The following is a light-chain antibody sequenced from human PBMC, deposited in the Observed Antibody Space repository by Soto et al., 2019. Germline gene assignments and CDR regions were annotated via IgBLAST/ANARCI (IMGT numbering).Light chain of an antibody. Sequence: QSSPTQPASVSGSPGQSITISRTWNSNEDGGYKHVSWYQQHPGKAPKLMIYDVSNLPSGVSNRFSGSKSGNTASLTISWLQAEDEADYYCSSYTSSSTLDVVFGGGTKVTVL. V-gene: IGLV2-14*01. CDR1: SNEDGGYKH. CDR2: DVS. J-gene: IGLJ2*01. CDR3: SSYTSSSTLDVV.